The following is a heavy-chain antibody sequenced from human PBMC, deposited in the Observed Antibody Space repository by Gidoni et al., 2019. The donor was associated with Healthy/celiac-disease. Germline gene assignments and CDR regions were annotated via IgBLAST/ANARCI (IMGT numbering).Heavy chain of an antibody. D-gene: IGHD3-22*01. J-gene: IGHJ4*02. Sequence: EVQLVESGGGLVQPGGSLSLSCAASGFTFSSCRMNWVRQAPWKGLEWVSYMSSSSSTIYYADSVKGRFTISRDNAKNSLYLQMNSLRAEDTAVYYCARDPAFHYDSSPSVEFDYWGQGTLVTVSS. V-gene: IGHV3-48*01. CDR1: GFTFSSCR. CDR3: ARDPAFHYDSSPSVEFDY. CDR2: MSSSSSTI.